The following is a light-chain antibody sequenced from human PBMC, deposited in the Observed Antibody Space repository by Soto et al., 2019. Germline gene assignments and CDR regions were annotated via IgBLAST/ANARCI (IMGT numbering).Light chain of an antibody. J-gene: IGKJ1*01. CDR1: QNIDNSF. Sequence: EIVLTQSPGTLSLSPGERATLSCRASQNIDNSFLAWYQQKPGQAPRFLIYVASTRATGIPARFSASGSGTDFNLSISSVEPEDFAVYYCQQYGTSPWTFGQGTKVDIK. CDR3: QQYGTSPWT. CDR2: VAS. V-gene: IGKV3-20*01.